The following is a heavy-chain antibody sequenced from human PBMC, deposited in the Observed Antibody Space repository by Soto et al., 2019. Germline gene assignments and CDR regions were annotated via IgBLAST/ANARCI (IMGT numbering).Heavy chain of an antibody. CDR3: AREVRSSAPQF. Sequence: SETLSLTCTISGGSISVYYWSWVRQSQGQGLGWVGYIYDIGSPYYNPSLKTRATISADTSKNQMSLKFTSATDARTVVYLCAREVRSSAPQFWGQGTLVTVSS. CDR1: GGSISVYY. D-gene: IGHD1-26*01. J-gene: IGHJ4*01. V-gene: IGHV4-59*01. CDR2: IYDIGSP.